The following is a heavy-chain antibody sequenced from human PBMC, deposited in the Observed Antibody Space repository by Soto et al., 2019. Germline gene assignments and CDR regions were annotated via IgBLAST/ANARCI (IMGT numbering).Heavy chain of an antibody. CDR3: AKEAVSGGCYFDS. D-gene: IGHD2-15*01. V-gene: IGHV3-48*03. CDR2: ISSSGNTI. CDR1: GFTFIGYE. J-gene: IGHJ4*02. Sequence: EVQLVESGGDLIQPGGSLRLSCAASGFTFIGYEMNWFRQAPGKGLEWVSYISSSGNTINYADSVKGRFTMSRDNAKNSLYLQMNSLRAEDTAVYYCAKEAVSGGCYFDSWSQGTLVTVSS.